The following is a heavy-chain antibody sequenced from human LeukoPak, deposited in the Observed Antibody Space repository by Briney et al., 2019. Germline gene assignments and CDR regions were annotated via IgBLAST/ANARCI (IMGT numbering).Heavy chain of an antibody. CDR3: ARVVGFGDYPFDY. CDR1: GYTFSGHY. Sequence: ASVKVSCKASGYTFSGHYMHWVRQAPGQGLEWMGWIYPNSGGTNYAQKFQGRVAMTRDTSISTAYMELRRLKSDDTAMYYCARVVGFGDYPFDYWGQGTLVTVSS. J-gene: IGHJ4*02. D-gene: IGHD4-17*01. CDR2: IYPNSGGT. V-gene: IGHV1-2*02.